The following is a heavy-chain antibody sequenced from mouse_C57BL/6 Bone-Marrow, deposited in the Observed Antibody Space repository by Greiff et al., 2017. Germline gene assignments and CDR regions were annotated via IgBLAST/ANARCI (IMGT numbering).Heavy chain of an antibody. D-gene: IGHD2-1*01. CDR2: IDPENGDP. Sequence: EVQLQQSGAELVRPGASVKLSCTASGFNIKDDYMHWVKQRPEQGLAWIGWIDPENGDPEYASKFQGKATITADTSSNTAYLQLSSLTSEDTAVYYCTTYGNYEEYYAMDYWGQGTSVTVSS. CDR3: TTYGNYEEYYAMDY. CDR1: GFNIKDDY. J-gene: IGHJ4*01. V-gene: IGHV14-4*01.